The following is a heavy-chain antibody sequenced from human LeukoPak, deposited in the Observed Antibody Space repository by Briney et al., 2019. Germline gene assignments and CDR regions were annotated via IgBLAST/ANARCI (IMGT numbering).Heavy chain of an antibody. CDR2: IYPGDSDT. V-gene: IGHV5-51*01. CDR1: GYRFTHFW. Sequence: GESLKISCKGSGYRFTHFWIGWVRQMPGKGLEWVGIIYPGDSDTRYSPSFQGQVTISADKSISTAYLQWRSLKASDTAMYYCARRAAGLDYWGQGTLVTVSS. CDR3: ARRAAGLDY. D-gene: IGHD6-13*01. J-gene: IGHJ4*02.